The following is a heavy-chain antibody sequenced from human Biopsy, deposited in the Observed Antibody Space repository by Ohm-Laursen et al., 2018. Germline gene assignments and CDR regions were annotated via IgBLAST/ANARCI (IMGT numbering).Heavy chain of an antibody. Sequence: SDTLSLTCTVSSGSISGYYWTWIRQAPGKGLEFIGYVYSSGSTNSNPSLKSRATISLDTSRNQVSLRLSSVTAADTAVYYCARGVAVVRSLDVWGQETTVAVSS. CDR2: VYSSGST. CDR1: SGSISGYY. D-gene: IGHD5-18*01. J-gene: IGHJ6*02. V-gene: IGHV4-59*08. CDR3: ARGVAVVRSLDV.